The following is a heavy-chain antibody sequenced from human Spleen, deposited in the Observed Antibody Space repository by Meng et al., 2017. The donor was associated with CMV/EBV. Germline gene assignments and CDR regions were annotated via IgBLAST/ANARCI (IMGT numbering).Heavy chain of an antibody. J-gene: IGHJ4*02. CDR1: GGSVSSGSYY. V-gene: IGHV4-61*01. Sequence: SETLSLTCTVSGGSVSSGSYYWSWIRQTPGKGLEWIGYIYYSGSTNYNPSLESRVTVSVDTSKNQLSLTLSSVTAADTAMYYCARSIVGPRIYLDFWGQGTLVTVSS. CDR3: ARSIVGPRIYLDF. CDR2: IYYSGST. D-gene: IGHD1-26*01.